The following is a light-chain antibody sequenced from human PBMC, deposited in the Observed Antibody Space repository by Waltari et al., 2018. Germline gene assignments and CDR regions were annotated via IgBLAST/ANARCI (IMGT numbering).Light chain of an antibody. CDR2: GAS. CDR1: QSVGTAY. CDR3: QQYDSSHTWT. J-gene: IGKJ1*01. Sequence: IVLTQSPGTLSVSPGESATRSCRASQSVGTAYIALYQQMPGQAPRPVIYGASTRATGIPDRFSGGRYGTDFTLTISRLEPEDFAMYYCQQYDSSHTWTFGQGTKVEIK. V-gene: IGKV3-20*01.